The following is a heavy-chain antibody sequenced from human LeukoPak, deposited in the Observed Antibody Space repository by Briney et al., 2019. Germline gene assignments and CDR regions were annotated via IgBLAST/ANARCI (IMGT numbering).Heavy chain of an antibody. CDR1: GFTVITND. CDR2: LYSDGHT. V-gene: IGHV3-53*01. D-gene: IGHD1-14*01. CDR3: ARGVEPLAANTLAY. J-gene: IGHJ4*02. Sequence: GGSLSLSCAASGFTVITNDMSWVRQAPGKGLGWVLVLYSDGHTKYAHSVQGRFTISRDNSKNPLYLEMNSLSPDDTAVYYCARGVEPLAANTLAYWGQGTLVTVSS.